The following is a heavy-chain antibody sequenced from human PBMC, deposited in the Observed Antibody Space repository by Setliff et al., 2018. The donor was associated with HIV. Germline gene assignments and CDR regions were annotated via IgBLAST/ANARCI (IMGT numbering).Heavy chain of an antibody. CDR2: VYNTGDA. V-gene: IGHV4-39*07. Sequence: SETLSLTCIVSGGSVNSSRYYWGWVRQPPGKGLEWIGSVYNTGDAYYNPPLKGRVTISIDTSKNQFSLRLTSVTAADTAVYYCARENGDCSGGACYFMLDSWGQGTRVTVSS. CDR3: ARENGDCSGGACYFMLDS. J-gene: IGHJ4*02. CDR1: GGSVNSSRYY. D-gene: IGHD2-15*01.